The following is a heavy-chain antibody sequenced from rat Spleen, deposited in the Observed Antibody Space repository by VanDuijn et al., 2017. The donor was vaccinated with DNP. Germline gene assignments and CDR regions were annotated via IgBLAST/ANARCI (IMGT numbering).Heavy chain of an antibody. J-gene: IGHJ2*01. CDR2: IIYDGSST. Sequence: EVQLVESGGGLVQPGRSLKLSCAASGFTFSDYAMAWVRQAPKKGLEWVATIIYDGSSTYYRDSVKGRFTNSRDNAKSTLYLQMDSLRSEDTATYYCTSNPHIRTAAPFDYWGQGVMVTVSS. CDR3: TSNPHIRTAAPFDY. CDR1: GFTFSDYA. V-gene: IGHV5-17*01. D-gene: IGHD3-8*01.